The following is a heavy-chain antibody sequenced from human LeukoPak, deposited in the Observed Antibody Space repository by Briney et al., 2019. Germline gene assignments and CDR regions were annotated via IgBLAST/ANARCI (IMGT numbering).Heavy chain of an antibody. V-gene: IGHV4-59*01. D-gene: IGHD5-24*01. CDR1: GGSISTYY. Sequence: PSETLSLTCTVSGGSISTYYWSWMRQHPEKGLEWIGYVYSSASTNYIPSLKSRVAISIDTSKNQFSLNLGSVTAADTAVYYCARTRGDGHFDYWGQGTLVTVSS. CDR2: VYSSAST. J-gene: IGHJ4*02. CDR3: ARTRGDGHFDY.